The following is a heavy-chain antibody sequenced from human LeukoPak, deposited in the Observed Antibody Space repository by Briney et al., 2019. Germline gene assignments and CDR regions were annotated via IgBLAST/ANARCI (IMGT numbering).Heavy chain of an antibody. D-gene: IGHD1-7*01. V-gene: IGHV4-34*01. CDR1: GGSFSGYY. CDR3: ARRATSGNYQMLHFDS. CDR2: INHSGST. J-gene: IGHJ4*02. Sequence: PSETLSLTCAVYGGSFSGYYWSWIRQPPGKGLEWLGEINHSGSTNYNPSLKSRVTISVDTSKNQFSLKLSSVTAADTAVYYCARRATSGNYQMLHFDSWGQGILVTVSS.